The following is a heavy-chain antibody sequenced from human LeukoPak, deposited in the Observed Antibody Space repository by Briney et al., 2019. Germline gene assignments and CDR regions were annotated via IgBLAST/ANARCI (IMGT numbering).Heavy chain of an antibody. D-gene: IGHD3-10*01. V-gene: IGHV4-30-2*01. J-gene: IGHJ5*02. CDR2: IYQSGST. Sequence: KSSETLSLTCAVSGGSISSGGYSWSWIRQPPGKGLEWIGYIYQSGSTYYNPSLKSRVTISVDRSKNQFSLKLSSVTAADTAVYYCARDYFGSGCFDPWGQGTLVTVSS. CDR1: GGSISSGGYS. CDR3: ARDYFGSGCFDP.